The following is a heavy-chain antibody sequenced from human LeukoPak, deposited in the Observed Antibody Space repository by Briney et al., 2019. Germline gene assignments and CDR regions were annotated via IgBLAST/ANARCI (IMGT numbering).Heavy chain of an antibody. J-gene: IGHJ6*03. CDR1: GGLIGRYY. CDR2: IYYSGST. D-gene: IGHD5-12*01. V-gene: IGHV4-59*13. Sequence: SETLSLTCTVSGGLIGRYYWRWIRQPPGKGLEWLGYIYYSGSTNYNPSLKSRLTISVDAYQNQFSHQLSSVTAADNAVYYCARNKYGGYENYMDVWGKGTTVIVTS. CDR3: ARNKYGGYENYMDV.